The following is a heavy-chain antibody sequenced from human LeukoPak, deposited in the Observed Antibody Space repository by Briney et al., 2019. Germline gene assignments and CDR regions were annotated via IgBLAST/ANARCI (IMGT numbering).Heavy chain of an antibody. V-gene: IGHV3-23*01. Sequence: PGGSLTLPCALSGFPFSSYAMRWVRQAPGKGLEWVVATSGSGGRTYYADSVKGRFTISRDNSKNTLYLKMNSLRAADTAVYYCAKDQVFDEPFDCWGQGTLVTVSS. J-gene: IGHJ4*02. CDR3: AKDQVFDEPFDC. D-gene: IGHD3-9*01. CDR2: TSGSGGRT. CDR1: GFPFSSYA.